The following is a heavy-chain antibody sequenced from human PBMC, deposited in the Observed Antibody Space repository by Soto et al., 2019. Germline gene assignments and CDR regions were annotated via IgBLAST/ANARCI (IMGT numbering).Heavy chain of an antibody. CDR2: IHPNSGGT. D-gene: IGHD5-12*01. V-gene: IGHV1-2*02. Sequence: ASVKVSCKASGXXXXXXXXXWVRQSPGQGLEWMGWIHPNSGGTKFPQKFQGRVIMTRDTSIRTAYMELSGLTSDDTAVYYCARAGLTTLALATTYWGQGTLVTVSS. CDR1: GXXXXXXX. J-gene: IGHJ4*02. CDR3: ARAGLTTLALATTY.